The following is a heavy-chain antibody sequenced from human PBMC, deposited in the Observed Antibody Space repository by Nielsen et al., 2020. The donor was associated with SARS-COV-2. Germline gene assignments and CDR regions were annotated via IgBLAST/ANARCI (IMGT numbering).Heavy chain of an antibody. CDR2: IYHSGST. J-gene: IGHJ6*02. CDR1: GGSISSSGYS. D-gene: IGHD4-11*01. CDR3: ARDGGGDYLSV. V-gene: IGHV4-30-2*01. Sequence: SETLSLTCAVSGGSISSSGYSWSWIRQPPGKGLEWIGYIYHSGSTYYNPSLKSRVTISVDRSKNQFSLKLSSVTAADTAVYYCARDGGGDYLSVWGQGTTVTVSS.